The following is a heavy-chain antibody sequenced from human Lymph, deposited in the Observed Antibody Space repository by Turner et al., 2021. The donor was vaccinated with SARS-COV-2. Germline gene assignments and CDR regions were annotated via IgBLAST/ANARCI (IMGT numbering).Heavy chain of an antibody. D-gene: IGHD3-16*01. J-gene: IGHJ4*02. CDR1: GFTFSNYA. V-gene: IGHV3-23*01. CDR2: ISGSGART. Sequence: EVQRLESGGDLVRPGGSLRLSCAASGFTFSNYAMSWVRQAPGKGLEWVADISGSGARTYYAVSVKGRFTISRDNSKNTLLLQMNSLRADDAAIYYCAKSPLGEDYFDYWGQGTLVTVSS. CDR3: AKSPLGEDYFDY.